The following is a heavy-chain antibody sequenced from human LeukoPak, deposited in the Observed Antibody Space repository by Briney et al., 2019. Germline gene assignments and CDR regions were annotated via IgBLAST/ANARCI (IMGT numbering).Heavy chain of an antibody. CDR2: IYYSGST. Sequence: SQTLSLTCTVSGGSISSGDYYWSWIRQPPGKGLEWIGYIYYSGSTYYNPSLKSRVTISIDTSKNQFSLRLSSVTAADTAVYYCARIMGLVEDYYYYMDVWGKGTTVTVSS. V-gene: IGHV4-30-4*08. CDR3: ARIMGLVEDYYYYMDV. CDR1: GGSISSGDYY. J-gene: IGHJ6*03. D-gene: IGHD4/OR15-4a*01.